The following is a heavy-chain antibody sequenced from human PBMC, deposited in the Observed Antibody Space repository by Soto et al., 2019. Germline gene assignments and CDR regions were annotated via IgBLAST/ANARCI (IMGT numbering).Heavy chain of an antibody. J-gene: IGHJ3*02. CDR3: ARGATKGYCSSTSCYYDAFDI. Sequence: GASVKVSCKDSGYTLTSNGISWARQSNGQGLEWMGWISAYNGNTNYAQKLQGRVTMTTDTSTSTAYMELRSLRSDDTAVYYCARGATKGYCSSTSCYYDAFDIWGQGTMVTVSS. CDR2: ISAYNGNT. V-gene: IGHV1-18*01. D-gene: IGHD2-2*01. CDR1: GYTLTSNG.